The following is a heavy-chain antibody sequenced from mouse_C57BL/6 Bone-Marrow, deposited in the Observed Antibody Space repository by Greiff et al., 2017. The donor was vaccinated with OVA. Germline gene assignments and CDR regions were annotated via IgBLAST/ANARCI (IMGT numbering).Heavy chain of an antibody. V-gene: IGHV5-4*01. Sequence: EVQLVESGGGLVKPGGSLKLSCAASGFTFSSYAMSWFRQTPEKRLEWVATISDGGSYTYYPDNVKGRFTISRDNAKNNLYLQMSHLKSEDTAMYYCARGVPLGLFDYWGQGTTLTVSS. D-gene: IGHD4-1*01. CDR3: ARGVPLGLFDY. CDR1: GFTFSSYA. J-gene: IGHJ2*01. CDR2: ISDGGSYT.